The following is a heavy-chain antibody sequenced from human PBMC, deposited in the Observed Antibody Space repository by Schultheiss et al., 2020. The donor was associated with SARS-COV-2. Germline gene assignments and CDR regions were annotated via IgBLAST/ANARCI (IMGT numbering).Heavy chain of an antibody. J-gene: IGHJ4*02. CDR1: GGSFSGYY. D-gene: IGHD3-3*01. CDR3: AYYDFWSGSY. Sequence: SETLSLTCAVYGGSFSGYYWSWIRQPPGKGLEWMGVINHSGSTNYNPSLKSRVTISVDTSKNQFSLKLSSVTAADTAVYYCAYYDFWSGSYWGQGTLVTVSS. CDR2: INHSGST. V-gene: IGHV4-34*01.